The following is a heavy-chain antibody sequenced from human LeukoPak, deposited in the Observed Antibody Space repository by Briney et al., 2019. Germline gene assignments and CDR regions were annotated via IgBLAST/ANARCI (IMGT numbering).Heavy chain of an antibody. CDR3: ARDRCSSASCYAHGAFDI. D-gene: IGHD2-2*01. V-gene: IGHV4-59*06. Sequence: SETLSLTCTVSGGSIRSHYWSWIRQSAGKGLEWIGYIYHSGSTYYNPSLKSRVTISVDRSKNQFSLKLSSVTAADTAVYYCARDRCSSASCYAHGAFDIWGQGTKVTVSS. J-gene: IGHJ3*02. CDR1: GGSIRSHY. CDR2: IYHSGST.